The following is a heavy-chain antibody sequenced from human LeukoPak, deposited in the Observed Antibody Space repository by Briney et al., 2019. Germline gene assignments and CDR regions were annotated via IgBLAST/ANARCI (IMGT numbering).Heavy chain of an antibody. CDR3: AREDGDYSSYFDL. CDR2: ITWNGATT. V-gene: IGHV3-20*04. D-gene: IGHD4-17*01. Sequence: PGGSLRLSCAASGFTFDDYGMSWVRQAPGKGLEWVSGITWNGATTGFADSVKGRFTISRDIAKNSLYLGMSSLRAEDTAFYYCAREDGDYSSYFDLWGRGTLVTVSS. CDR1: GFTFDDYG. J-gene: IGHJ2*01.